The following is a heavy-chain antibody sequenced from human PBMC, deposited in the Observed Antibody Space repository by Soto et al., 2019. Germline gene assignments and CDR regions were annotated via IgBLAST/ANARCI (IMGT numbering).Heavy chain of an antibody. CDR3: ARGFGDGWYGGPDY. CDR1: GFTFSSYA. Sequence: PGGSLRLSCAASGFTFSSYAMHWVRQVPGKGLEWVAYISRDGSEKSYVDSVKGRFTISRDIAKKSLFLQMNSLRVEDTAVYYCARGFGDGWYGGPDYWGQGTLVTVSS. D-gene: IGHD6-19*01. CDR2: ISRDGSEK. V-gene: IGHV3-7*01. J-gene: IGHJ4*02.